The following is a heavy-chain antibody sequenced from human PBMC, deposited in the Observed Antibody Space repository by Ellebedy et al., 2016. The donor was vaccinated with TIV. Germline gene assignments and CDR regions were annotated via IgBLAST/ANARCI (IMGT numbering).Heavy chain of an antibody. V-gene: IGHV1-18*04. Sequence: AASVKVSCKASGYTFTNYGISWVRQAPGQGLEWMGWISGYNGNTYSAQKLQGRVTMTTDTSTSTAYMELRSLRSDDTAVYYCARFVDGDYEDYWGQGAWSPSPQ. CDR2: ISGYNGNT. CDR3: ARFVDGDYEDY. CDR1: GYTFTNYG. D-gene: IGHD4-17*01. J-gene: IGHJ4*02.